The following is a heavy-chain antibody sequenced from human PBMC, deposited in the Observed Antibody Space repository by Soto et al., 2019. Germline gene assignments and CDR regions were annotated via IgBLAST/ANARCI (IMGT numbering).Heavy chain of an antibody. CDR3: ALYCSGGSCRTEKDYGGKSADYYYGMDV. CDR2: ISAYNGNT. Sequence: QVQLVQSGAEVKKPGASVKVSCKASGYTFTSYGISWVRQAPGQGLEWMGWISAYNGNTNYAQKLQGRVTMTTDTSTSTAYMELXGLXSXGTAVYYCALYCSGGSCRTEKDYGGKSADYYYGMDVWGQGTTVTVSS. V-gene: IGHV1-18*01. CDR1: GYTFTSYG. J-gene: IGHJ6*02. D-gene: IGHD2-15*01.